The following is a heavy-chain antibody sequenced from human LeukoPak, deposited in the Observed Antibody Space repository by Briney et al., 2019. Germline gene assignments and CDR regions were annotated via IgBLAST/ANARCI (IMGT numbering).Heavy chain of an antibody. CDR1: GGSFSGYY. J-gene: IGHJ4*02. V-gene: IGHV4-34*01. CDR3: ARGRGNTYYYDSSGYYLRY. CDR2: INHSGST. D-gene: IGHD3-22*01. Sequence: SETLSLTCAVYGGSFSGYYWSWIRQPPGKGLEWIGEINHSGSTNYNPSLKSRVTISVDTCKNQFSLKLSSVTAADTAVYYCARGRGNTYYYDSSGYYLRYWGQGTLVTVSS.